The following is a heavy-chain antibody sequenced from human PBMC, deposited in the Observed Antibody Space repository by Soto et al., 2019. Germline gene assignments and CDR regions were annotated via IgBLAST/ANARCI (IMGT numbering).Heavy chain of an antibody. J-gene: IGHJ6*02. CDR2: INHSGGS. CDR1: GGSFSDFH. CDR3: ARDRGDYTYYGLDL. Sequence: PSETLSLTCAVSGGSFSDFHWSWIRQPPGKGREWIGEINHSGGSNYNPSLKRRGTISVDTSKNQFSLRLSAVPAADTAVYYCARDRGDYTYYGLDLWDQGPTVTVSS. D-gene: IGHD4-17*01. V-gene: IGHV4-34*01.